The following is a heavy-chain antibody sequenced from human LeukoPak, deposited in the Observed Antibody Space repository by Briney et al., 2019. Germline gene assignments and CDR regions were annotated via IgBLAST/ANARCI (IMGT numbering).Heavy chain of an antibody. CDR2: ISGSGGST. D-gene: IGHD3-3*01. Sequence: GGSLRLSYAASGFTFSSYAMSWVRQAPGKGLEWVSAISGSGGSTYYADSVKGRFTISRDNSKNTLYLQMNSLRAEDTAVYYCAKDRYYDFWSGYSVWFDPWGQGTLVTVSS. CDR1: GFTFSSYA. J-gene: IGHJ5*02. V-gene: IGHV3-23*01. CDR3: AKDRYYDFWSGYSVWFDP.